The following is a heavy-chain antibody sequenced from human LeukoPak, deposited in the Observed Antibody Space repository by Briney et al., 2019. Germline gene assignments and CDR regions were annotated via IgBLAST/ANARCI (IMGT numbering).Heavy chain of an antibody. J-gene: IGHJ5*02. CDR2: IYYRGST. D-gene: IGHD3-16*01. Sequence: TLSLTCTVSGGSLSSGDYYWSWIRRPPGKGREWIGYIYYRGSTYYHPSLKSRVTISGDTSKNQFSLKLSSGTAADPAVYYCARSTFSWFDPWGQRTLVTVSS. V-gene: IGHV4-30-4*01. CDR1: GGSLSSGDYY. CDR3: ARSTFSWFDP.